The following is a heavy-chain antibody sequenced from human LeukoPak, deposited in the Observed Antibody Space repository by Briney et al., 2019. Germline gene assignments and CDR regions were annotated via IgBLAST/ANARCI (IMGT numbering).Heavy chain of an antibody. J-gene: IGHJ4*02. D-gene: IGHD3-10*01. CDR3: TTDGLMVRGVTHND. Sequence: GGSLRLSCAASGFTFSNAWMSWVRQAPGKGLEWVGRIKSKTDGGTTDYAAPVKGRFTISRDDSENTLFLQMNSLKTEDTAVYYCTTDGLMVRGVTHNDWGQGTLVTVSS. CDR1: GFTFSNAW. CDR2: IKSKTDGGTT. V-gene: IGHV3-15*01.